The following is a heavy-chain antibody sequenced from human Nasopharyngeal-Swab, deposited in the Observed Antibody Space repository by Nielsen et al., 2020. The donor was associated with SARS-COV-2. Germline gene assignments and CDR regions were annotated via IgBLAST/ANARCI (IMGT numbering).Heavy chain of an antibody. J-gene: IGHJ4*02. Sequence: ASVKVSCKTSGYTFASFDINWVRPATGRGLAWVGWMNLDSGDTHYAQEFQGKVTLTSDTSRSTAYMELSSLRSEDTAVYYCARGPRPKRHLDYWGQGTLVTVSS. CDR1: GYTFASFD. CDR2: MNLDSGDT. D-gene: IGHD1-1*01. V-gene: IGHV1-8*01. CDR3: ARGPRPKRHLDY.